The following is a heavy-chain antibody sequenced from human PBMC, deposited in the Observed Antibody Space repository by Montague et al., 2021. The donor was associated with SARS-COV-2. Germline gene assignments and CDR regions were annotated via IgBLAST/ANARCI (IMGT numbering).Heavy chain of an antibody. CDR3: SCIESSSRKGTFDY. CDR1: GDSISTYH. J-gene: IGHJ4*01. Sequence: SETLSLTCSVYGDSISTYHWSWIRQPAGKGLEWIGRIYNSGLSNSNPSLKSRVTISVNTSKNQLSLKLSSGTAADTAIYYCSCIESSSRKGTFDYWGHGTLVTVSS. V-gene: IGHV4-4*07. CDR2: IYNSGLS. D-gene: IGHD2-21*01.